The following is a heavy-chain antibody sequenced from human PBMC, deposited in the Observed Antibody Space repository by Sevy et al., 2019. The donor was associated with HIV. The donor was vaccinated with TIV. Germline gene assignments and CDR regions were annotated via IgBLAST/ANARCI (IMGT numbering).Heavy chain of an antibody. CDR2: ISYHESNK. CDR1: GFTFSSYG. D-gene: IGHD5-18*01. CDR3: ATKKIDRGYSYDTDY. Sequence: GGSLRLSCAASGFTFSSYGMHWVRQAPGKGLEWMAVISYHESNKFYADSVKGRFTISRDNSKNMLYLQMDNLRAEDTAVYYCATKKIDRGYSYDTDYWGQGTLVTVSS. V-gene: IGHV3-30*03. J-gene: IGHJ4*02.